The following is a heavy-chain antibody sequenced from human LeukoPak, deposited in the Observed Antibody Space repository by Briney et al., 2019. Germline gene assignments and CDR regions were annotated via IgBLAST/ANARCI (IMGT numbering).Heavy chain of an antibody. CDR3: AKDRGRGGYRYYYYYGMDV. Sequence: PGGSLRLSCAASGFTFDDYAMHWVRQAPGKGLEWVSLISWDGGSTYYADSMKGRFTISRDNSKNSLYLQMNSLRAEDTALYYCAKDRGRGGYRYYYYYGMDVWGQGTTVTVSS. CDR1: GFTFDDYA. J-gene: IGHJ6*02. D-gene: IGHD5-24*01. CDR2: ISWDGGST. V-gene: IGHV3-43D*03.